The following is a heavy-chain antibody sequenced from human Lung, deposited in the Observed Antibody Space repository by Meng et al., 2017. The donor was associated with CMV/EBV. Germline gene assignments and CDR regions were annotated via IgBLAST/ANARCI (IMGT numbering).Heavy chain of an antibody. Sequence: GESXKISCAASGFTFSNARMSWVRQAPGKGLEWVGRFKGTTDGGTTDYAAPVKGRFSISRDDSKKTLHLQMNSLKTEDTAVYFCLYYYDSSGYVDYWGQGTRVTCAS. J-gene: IGHJ4*01. V-gene: IGHV3-15*01. CDR2: FKGTTDGGTT. D-gene: IGHD3-22*01. CDR3: LYYYDSSGYVDY. CDR1: GFTFSNAR.